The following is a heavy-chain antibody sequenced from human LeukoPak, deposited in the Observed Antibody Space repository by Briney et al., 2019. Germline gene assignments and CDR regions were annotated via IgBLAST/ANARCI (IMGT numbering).Heavy chain of an antibody. V-gene: IGHV1-69*13. CDR1: GGTFSSYA. D-gene: IGHD4-17*01. Sequence: GASVKVSCKASGGTFSSYAISWVRQAPGQGLEWMGGIIPIFGTATYAQKFQGRVPITADESTSTAYMELSSLRSEDTAVYYCARVMDYGYGDQVLWGQGTLVTVSS. J-gene: IGHJ4*02. CDR3: ARVMDYGYGDQVL. CDR2: IIPIFGTA.